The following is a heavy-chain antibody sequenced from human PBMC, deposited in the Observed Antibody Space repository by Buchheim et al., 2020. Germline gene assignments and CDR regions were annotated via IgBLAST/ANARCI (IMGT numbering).Heavy chain of an antibody. CDR1: GFTFSSYS. V-gene: IGHV3-48*01. D-gene: IGHD3-10*01. CDR2: ISNSSSTI. CDR3: ARGMVRGVMVN. Sequence: EVQLVESGGGLVQPGGSLRLSCAASGFTFSSYSMNWVRQAPGKGLEWVSYISNSSSTIYYADSVKGRFTISRDNAKKSLYLQMNSLRAEDTAVYYCARGMVRGVMVNWGQGTL. J-gene: IGHJ4*02.